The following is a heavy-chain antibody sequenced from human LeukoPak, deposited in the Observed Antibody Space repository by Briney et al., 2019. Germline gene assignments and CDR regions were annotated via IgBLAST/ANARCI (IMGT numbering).Heavy chain of an antibody. D-gene: IGHD6-6*01. V-gene: IGHV4-34*01. CDR1: GGSFSGYY. CDR3: ARGRWWFAGRPPHYMDV. J-gene: IGHJ6*03. CDR2: IFYRGTT. Sequence: SETLSLTCAVYGGSFSGYYWSWIRQPPGGGLEWIGSIFYRGTTYYNPSLKSRVTISLDTSKNQFSLKLSSVTAADTAVYYCARGRWWFAGRPPHYMDVWGKGTTVTVSS.